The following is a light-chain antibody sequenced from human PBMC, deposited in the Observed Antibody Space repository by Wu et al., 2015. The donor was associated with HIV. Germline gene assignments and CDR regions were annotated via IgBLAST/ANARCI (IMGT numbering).Light chain of an antibody. J-gene: IGKJ4*01. CDR1: QSVTSY. CDR3: QQYHNSPET. Sequence: EIVLTQSPGTLSLSPGERATLSCRASQSVTSYLAWYQQKPGQAPRLLIYGASTRATGTPYRFFGSGSGTDFTLTITRLEPEDFAVYFCQQYHNSPETFGGGTKVEI. V-gene: IGKV3-20*01. CDR2: GAS.